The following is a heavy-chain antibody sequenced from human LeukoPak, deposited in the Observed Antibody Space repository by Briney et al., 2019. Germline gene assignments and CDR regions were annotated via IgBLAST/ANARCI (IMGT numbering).Heavy chain of an antibody. V-gene: IGHV1-69*04. CDR3: ARDRRDGYNYLMAFDY. D-gene: IGHD5-24*01. J-gene: IGHJ4*02. Sequence: SVKVSCKASGGTFSSYTISWVRQAPGQGLEWMGRIIPILGIANYAQKFQGRVTITADKSTSTAYMEQSSLRSEDTAVYYCARDRRDGYNYLMAFDYWGQGTLVTVSS. CDR1: GGTFSSYT. CDR2: IIPILGIA.